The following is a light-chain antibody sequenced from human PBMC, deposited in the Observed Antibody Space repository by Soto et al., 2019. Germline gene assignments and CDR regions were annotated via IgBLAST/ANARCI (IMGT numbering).Light chain of an antibody. CDR2: GAF. V-gene: IGKV3-15*01. Sequence: EIVMTQSPATLSVSPGERVSLSCRASQSVSSNLAWYQQKPGQAPRLLIYGAFTRATGIPARFSGSGSGTEFTLTISSLQPEDFAVYYCRQYNNWPRTFGQGTKVDIK. CDR3: RQYNNWPRT. J-gene: IGKJ1*01. CDR1: QSVSSN.